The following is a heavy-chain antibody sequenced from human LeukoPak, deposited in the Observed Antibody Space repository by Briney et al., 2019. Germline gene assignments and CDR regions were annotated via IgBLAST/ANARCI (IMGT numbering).Heavy chain of an antibody. CDR3: AKVMKGSERLTMVRGVIIKTAGLYYMDV. Sequence: PGGSLRLSSVASGFTYNYYSMNWVRQAPGKGLEWVSSISSSSRYIYYADSVKGRFTISRDNSKNTVYLQMHSLRAEDTAVYYCAKVMKGSERLTMVRGVIIKTAGLYYMDVWGKGTTVTVSS. V-gene: IGHV3-21*04. CDR2: ISSSSRYI. D-gene: IGHD3-10*01. CDR1: GFTYNYYS. J-gene: IGHJ6*03.